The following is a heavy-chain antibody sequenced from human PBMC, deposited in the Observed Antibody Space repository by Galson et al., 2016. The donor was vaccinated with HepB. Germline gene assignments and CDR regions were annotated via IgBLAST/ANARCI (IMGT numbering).Heavy chain of an antibody. D-gene: IGHD6-19*01. Sequence: SETLSLTCAVSGGSLSTYYWSWIRQPPGKGLEWIGCVYYSGTTNYNPSLKSRLTISLETSKYQFSLTLSSVTAADTAVYFCARGCQWLGYHIWGQGTRVTVSS. CDR3: ARGCQWLGYHI. CDR1: GGSLSTYY. CDR2: VYYSGTT. V-gene: IGHV4-59*01. J-gene: IGHJ4*02.